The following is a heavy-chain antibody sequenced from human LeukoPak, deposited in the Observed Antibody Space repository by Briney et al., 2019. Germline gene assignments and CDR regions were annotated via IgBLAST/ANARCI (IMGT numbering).Heavy chain of an antibody. J-gene: IGHJ4*02. CDR3: ARVYSYGYFDY. V-gene: IGHV3-11*06. CDR2: ISSSSSYT. Sequence: GGCLRLSCAASGFTFSDYYMSWIRQAPGKGLEWVSYISSSSSYTNYADSVKGRFTISRDNAKNSLYLQMNSLRAEDTAVYYCARVYSYGYFDYWGQGTLVTVSS. CDR1: GFTFSDYY. D-gene: IGHD5-18*01.